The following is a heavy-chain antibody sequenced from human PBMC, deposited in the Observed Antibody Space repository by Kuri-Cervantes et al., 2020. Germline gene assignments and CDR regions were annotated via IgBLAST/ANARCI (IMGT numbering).Heavy chain of an antibody. V-gene: IGHV3-30*18. D-gene: IGHD1-1*01. CDR3: AKEKTNWLLNYFDY. CDR2: ISYDGSNK. CDR1: GFTFSNAW. J-gene: IGHJ4*02. Sequence: GGSLRLSCAASGFTFSNAWMSWVRQAPGKGLEWVAVISYDGSNKYYADSVKGRFTISRDNSKNTLYLQMNSLRAEDTAVYYCAKEKTNWLLNYFDYWGQGTLVTVSS.